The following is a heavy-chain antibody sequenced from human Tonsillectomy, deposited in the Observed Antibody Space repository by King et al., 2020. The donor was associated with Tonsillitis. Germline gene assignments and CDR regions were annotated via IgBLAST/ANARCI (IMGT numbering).Heavy chain of an antibody. CDR3: ARHVLTTGSKDYFDY. CDR1: CGSISSSY. Sequence: VQLQESGLGLVKPSETLSLTCTVSCGSISSSYWSLIRQPPGKGLEVIGYSYYTGNTNYNPSLKIRVTVSGDTSRNQFSLMRSSVTAADTAVYYCARHVLTTGSKDYFDYWGQGTLVTVSS. V-gene: IGHV4-59*08. D-gene: IGHD1-14*01. J-gene: IGHJ4*02. CDR2: SYYTGNT.